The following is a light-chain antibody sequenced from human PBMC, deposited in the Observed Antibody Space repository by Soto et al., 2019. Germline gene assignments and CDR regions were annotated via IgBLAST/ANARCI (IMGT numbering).Light chain of an antibody. J-gene: IGKJ4*01. CDR3: QQYGSTPLP. V-gene: IGKV3-20*01. CDR1: QSVRNNY. Sequence: EIVLTQSPGTLSSSPGERATLSCRASQSVRNNYLAWYQQKPGQPPRFLIYDVSTRAAGIPDRFSGSGSGTDFTLTISRLEPEDFAVYYCQQYGSTPLPFCGGTKVEIE. CDR2: DVS.